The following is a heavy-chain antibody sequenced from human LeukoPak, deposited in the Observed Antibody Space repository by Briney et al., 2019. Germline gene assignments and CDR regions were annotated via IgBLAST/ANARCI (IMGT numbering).Heavy chain of an antibody. Sequence: PSETLSLTCTVSVGSINTANYYWGWVRQPPGEGLQWNGYIFYSGSTYYSPSLKSRVTISLDTSRNQFSLMLNSVTAADTAVYYCARVGGYCSGGSCYSDDAFDIWGQGTMVTVSS. CDR1: VGSINTANYY. CDR2: IFYSGST. CDR3: ARVGGYCSGGSCYSDDAFDI. V-gene: IGHV4-39*07. D-gene: IGHD2-15*01. J-gene: IGHJ3*02.